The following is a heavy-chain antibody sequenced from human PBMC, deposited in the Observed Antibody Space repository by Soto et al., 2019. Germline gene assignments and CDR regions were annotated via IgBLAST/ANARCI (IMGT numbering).Heavy chain of an antibody. J-gene: IGHJ4*02. Sequence: PGGSLRLSCASSVCTFSHYAMNCVRHAPGKGLEWISTISDRDGSTYYADSVKGRFTVSRDNFNNMVYLQMNSLRAEDTGAYYCAKALRDTSMGGLWGQGTLFRVPS. D-gene: IGHD5-18*01. CDR1: VCTFSHYA. CDR3: AKALRDTSMGGL. CDR2: ISDRDGST. V-gene: IGHV3-23*01.